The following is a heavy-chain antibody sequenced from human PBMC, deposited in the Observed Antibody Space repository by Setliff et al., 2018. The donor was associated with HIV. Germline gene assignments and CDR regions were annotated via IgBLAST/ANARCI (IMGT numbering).Heavy chain of an antibody. CDR3: AKGRDGDLNHFDY. Sequence: GGSLRLSCTASGFNFNHYAMHWVRQVPGKGLEWVSGITWNRAIIAYADSVKGRFTVSRDDAENSLYLQMSSLGPEDMGLYYCAKGRDGDLNHFDYWGQGTQVTVSS. V-gene: IGHV3-9*03. D-gene: IGHD4-17*01. J-gene: IGHJ4*02. CDR1: GFNFNHYA. CDR2: ITWNRAII.